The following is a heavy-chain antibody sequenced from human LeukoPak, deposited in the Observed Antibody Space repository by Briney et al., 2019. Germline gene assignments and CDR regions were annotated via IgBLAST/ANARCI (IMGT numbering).Heavy chain of an antibody. J-gene: IGHJ6*02. V-gene: IGHV1-2*02. CDR3: ARDGDCSGGSCYSFHYYGMDV. Sequence: ASVKVSCKASGYTFTGYYMHWVRQAPGQGLEWMGWINPNSSGTNYAQKFQGRVTMTRDTSISTAYMELSRLRSDDTAVYYCARDGDCSGGSCYSFHYYGMDVWGQGTTVTVSS. D-gene: IGHD2-15*01. CDR1: GYTFTGYY. CDR2: INPNSSGT.